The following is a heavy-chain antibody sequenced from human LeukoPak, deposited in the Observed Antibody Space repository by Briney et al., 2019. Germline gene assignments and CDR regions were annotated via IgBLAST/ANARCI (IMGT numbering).Heavy chain of an antibody. CDR3: ASNYYVTKAAFDI. D-gene: IGHD3-10*02. CDR2: IYSGGST. Sequence: GGSLRLSCAASGFPVSSNYMSWVRQAPGKGLEWVSVIYSGGSTYYADSVKGRFTISRDKSKNMLYLQMNSLRPEDTAVYYCASNYYVTKAAFDIWGQGTMVTVSS. V-gene: IGHV3-53*01. CDR1: GFPVSSNY. J-gene: IGHJ3*02.